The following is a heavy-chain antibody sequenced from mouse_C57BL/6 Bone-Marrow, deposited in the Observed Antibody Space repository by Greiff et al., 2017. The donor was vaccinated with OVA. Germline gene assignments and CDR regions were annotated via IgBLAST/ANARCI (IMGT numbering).Heavy chain of an antibody. CDR3: ARRAWGFAY. V-gene: IGHV1-50*01. CDR1: GYTFTSYW. J-gene: IGHJ3*01. Sequence: QVQLQQPGAELVKPGASVKLSCKASGYTFTSYWMQWVKQRPGQGLEWIGEIDPSDSYPNYNQKFKGKATLTVDTSSSTAYMQISSLTSEDSAVYYCARRAWGFAYWGQGTLVTVSA. D-gene: IGHD3-3*01. CDR2: IDPSDSYP.